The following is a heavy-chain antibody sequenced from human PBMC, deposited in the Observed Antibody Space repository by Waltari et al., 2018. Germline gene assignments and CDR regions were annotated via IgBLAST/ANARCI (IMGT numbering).Heavy chain of an antibody. CDR3: AKDGPSGSYYREGAFDI. J-gene: IGHJ3*02. Sequence: EVQLLESGGGLVQPGGSLRLSCAASGFTFSSYAMSWIRQAPGKGLEWVSVIYSVGSTYYADSVKGRFTISRDNSKNTLYPQMNSLRAEDTAVYYCAKDGPSGSYYREGAFDIWGQGTMVTVSS. D-gene: IGHD1-26*01. V-gene: IGHV3-23*03. CDR1: GFTFSSYA. CDR2: IYSVGST.